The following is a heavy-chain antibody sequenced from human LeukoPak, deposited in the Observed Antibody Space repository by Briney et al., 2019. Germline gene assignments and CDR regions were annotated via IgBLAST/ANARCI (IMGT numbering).Heavy chain of an antibody. CDR1: GFTSSYFW. CDR3: ARTPYYYGMDV. CDR2: INNDGSST. Sequence: GGSLRLSCAASGFTSSYFWMHWVRQAPGKGLVWVSRINNDGSSTSYADSVKGRFTISRDNAKNTLSLQMNSLRAEDTAVYYCARTPYYYGMDVWGLGTTVTVSS. J-gene: IGHJ6*02. V-gene: IGHV3-74*01.